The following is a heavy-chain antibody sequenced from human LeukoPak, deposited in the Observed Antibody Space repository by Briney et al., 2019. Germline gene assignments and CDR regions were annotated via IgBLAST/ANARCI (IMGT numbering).Heavy chain of an antibody. D-gene: IGHD4-11*01. Sequence: GESLKISCKGSGYSFTSYWIGWVRQMPGKGLEWMGIIYPGDSDTRYSPSFQGQVTISADKSISTAYLQWSSLKASDTAMYYCGRRTVTTVGNYYYYYMDVWGKGTTVTVSS. V-gene: IGHV5-51*01. CDR3: GRRTVTTVGNYYYYYMDV. J-gene: IGHJ6*03. CDR1: GYSFTSYW. CDR2: IYPGDSDT.